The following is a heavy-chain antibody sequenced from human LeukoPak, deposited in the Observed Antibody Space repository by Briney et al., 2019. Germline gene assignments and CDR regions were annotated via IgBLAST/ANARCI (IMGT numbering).Heavy chain of an antibody. V-gene: IGHV1-69*04. J-gene: IGHJ5*02. CDR3: ARSTGSGSYNWFDP. Sequence: SVKVSCKASGGTFSSYAISWVRQAPGQGLEWMGRIIPILGIANYAQKFQGRVTITADKSTSTAYMELSSLRSEDTAVYYCARSTGSGSYNWFDPWGQGTLVTVSS. CDR1: GGTFSSYA. D-gene: IGHD3-10*01. CDR2: IIPILGIA.